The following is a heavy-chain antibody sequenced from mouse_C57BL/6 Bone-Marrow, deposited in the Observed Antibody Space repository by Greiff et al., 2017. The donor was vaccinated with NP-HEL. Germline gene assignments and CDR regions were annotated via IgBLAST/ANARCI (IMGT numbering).Heavy chain of an antibody. CDR3: ARHDYYGSCYAMDY. D-gene: IGHD1-1*01. J-gene: IGHJ4*01. CDR1: GFTFSSYT. CDR2: ISGGGGNT. V-gene: IGHV5-9*01. Sequence: EVKLVESGGGLVKPGGSLKLSCAASGFTFSSYTMSWVRQTPEKRLEWVATISGGGGNTYYPDSVKGRFTISRDNAKNTLYLQMSSLRSEDTALYYCARHDYYGSCYAMDYWGQGTSVTVSS.